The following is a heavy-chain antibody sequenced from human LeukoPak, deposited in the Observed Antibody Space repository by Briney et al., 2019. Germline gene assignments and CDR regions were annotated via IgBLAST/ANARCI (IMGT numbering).Heavy chain of an antibody. CDR3: ARGLWLLDGYNFPPGLDY. V-gene: IGHV3-7*01. D-gene: IGHD5-24*01. CDR2: IKQDGSEK. Sequence: GGSLRLSCAASGFTFSSYAMHWVRQAPGKGLEWAANIKQDGSEKYYVDSVKGRFTISRDNAKNSLYLQMNSLRAEDTAVYYCARGLWLLDGYNFPPGLDYWGQGTLVTVSS. CDR1: GFTFSSYA. J-gene: IGHJ4*02.